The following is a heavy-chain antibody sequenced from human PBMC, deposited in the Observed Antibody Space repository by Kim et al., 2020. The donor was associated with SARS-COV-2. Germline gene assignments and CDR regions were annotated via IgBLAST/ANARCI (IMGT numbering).Heavy chain of an antibody. CDR1: GCSINNSSYY. J-gene: IGHJ5*02. Sequence: SETLSLTCTVSGCSINNSSYYWGWIRQPPGMGLEWIGSVYYSGTTYYTPSLKSGVTMSVDTSNNQFSLRLSSLTAANTAVYYCSRWSSGVGLFGPWGLG. CDR2: VYYSGTT. V-gene: IGHV4-39*01. CDR3: SRWSSGVGLFGP. D-gene: IGHD3-22*01.